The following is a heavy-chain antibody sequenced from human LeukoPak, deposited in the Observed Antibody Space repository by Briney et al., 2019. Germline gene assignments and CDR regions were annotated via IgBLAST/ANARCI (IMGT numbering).Heavy chain of an antibody. Sequence: GGSLRLSCAASGFTVSSNYMSWVRQAPGKGMEWVSVIYSGGSTYYADSVKGRFTISRDNSKNTLYLQMNSLRAEDTAVYYCARALQGAYYYYGMDVWGQGTTVTVSS. V-gene: IGHV3-66*01. CDR1: GFTVSSNY. CDR2: IYSGGST. CDR3: ARALQGAYYYYGMDV. J-gene: IGHJ6*02. D-gene: IGHD1-26*01.